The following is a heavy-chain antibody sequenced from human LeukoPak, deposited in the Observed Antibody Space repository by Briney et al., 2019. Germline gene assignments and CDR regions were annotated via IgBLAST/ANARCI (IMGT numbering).Heavy chain of an antibody. CDR3: AKGGVATRRLDY. V-gene: IGHV3-30*18. CDR2: ISYDGSNK. D-gene: IGHD6-13*01. J-gene: IGHJ4*02. CDR1: GFIFINYD. Sequence: PGGSLRLSCAASGFIFINYDMHWVRQAPGKGLEWVAIISYDGSNKYYGDSVKGRFTISRDNSKNTLFLQMSSLRADDTAVYYCAKGGVATRRLDYWGQGALVTVSS.